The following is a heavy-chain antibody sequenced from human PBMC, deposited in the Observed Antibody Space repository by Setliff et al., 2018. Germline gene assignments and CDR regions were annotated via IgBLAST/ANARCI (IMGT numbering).Heavy chain of an antibody. V-gene: IGHV1-8*02. CDR2: MNPNSGRT. Sequence: ASVKVSCKASGYPFISYDINWVRQAPGQGLEWMGWMNPNSGRTEYAQKFQGRVSMTRISSITTAYLELSSLTSDDTAVYYCAREGVDTRSSTDYRYYMDVWGKGTTVTVSS. CDR3: AREGVDTRSSTDYRYYMDV. J-gene: IGHJ6*03. CDR1: GYPFISYD. D-gene: IGHD5-18*01.